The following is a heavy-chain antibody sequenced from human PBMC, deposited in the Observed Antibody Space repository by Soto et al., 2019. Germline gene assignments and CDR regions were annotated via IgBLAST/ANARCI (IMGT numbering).Heavy chain of an antibody. D-gene: IGHD3-10*01. CDR1: GYTFTGYY. CDR3: ASDPSFITMLSGLIRDSYFDY. CDR2: INPNSGGT. J-gene: IGHJ4*02. V-gene: IGHV1-2*04. Sequence: ASVKVSCKASGYTFTGYYMHWVRQAPGQGLGWMGWINPNSGGTNYAQKFQGWVTMTRDTSISTAYMELSRLRSDDTAVYYCASDPSFITMLSGLIRDSYFDYWGQGTLVTVSS.